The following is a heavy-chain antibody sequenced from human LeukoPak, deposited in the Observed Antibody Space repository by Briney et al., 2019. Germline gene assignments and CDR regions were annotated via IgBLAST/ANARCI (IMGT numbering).Heavy chain of an antibody. Sequence: KPSETLSLTCTVSGGSITSSSYYWGWIRQPPGKGLEWIGTIYYSGSTYYNPSLKSRVAISIDTSKNQFSLRLSSMTAADTAVHYCGRQAVKIFGQQSAPLDYWGQGTLVTVSS. V-gene: IGHV4-39*01. D-gene: IGHD3/OR15-3a*01. CDR3: GRQAVKIFGQQSAPLDY. CDR1: GGSITSSSYY. J-gene: IGHJ4*02. CDR2: IYYSGST.